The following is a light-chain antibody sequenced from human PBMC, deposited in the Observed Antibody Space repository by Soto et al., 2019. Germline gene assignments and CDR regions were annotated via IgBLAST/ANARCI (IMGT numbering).Light chain of an antibody. V-gene: IGKV1-6*01. CDR3: LQDYSYPFT. CDR1: QDIRKD. J-gene: IGKJ2*01. CDR2: GAS. Sequence: IEMTQSPSSLSASVGDRVTITCRASQDIRKDLAWYQQKPGKAPQILIYGASTLQSGVASRFSGSGSGTDFTLTISSLQPEDSAGYYCLQDYSYPFTFGQGTKV.